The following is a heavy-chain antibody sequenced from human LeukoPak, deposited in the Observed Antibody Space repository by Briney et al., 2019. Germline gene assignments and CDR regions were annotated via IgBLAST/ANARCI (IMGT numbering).Heavy chain of an antibody. D-gene: IGHD3-16*02. CDR3: AGANYDYVWGSYRLNWFDP. J-gene: IGHJ5*02. Sequence: SETLSLTCTVSGGPISSSSYYWGWIRQPPGKGLEWIGYIYYSGSTNYNPSLKSRATISVDTSKNQFSLKLSSVTAADTAVYYCAGANYDYVWGSYRLNWFDPWGQGTLVTVSS. V-gene: IGHV4-61*05. CDR1: GGPISSSSYY. CDR2: IYYSGST.